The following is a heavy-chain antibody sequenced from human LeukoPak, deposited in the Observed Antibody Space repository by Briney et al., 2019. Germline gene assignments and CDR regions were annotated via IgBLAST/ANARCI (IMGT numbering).Heavy chain of an antibody. Sequence: GGSLRLSCAASGFTFSSYDVHWVRQATGKGLEWVSAIGTAGDTYYPGSVKGRFTISRENAKNSLYLQMNSLRAGDTAVYYCARNPPKWSSSWYWYFDLWGRGTLVTVSS. CDR2: IGTAGDT. CDR1: GFTFSSYD. CDR3: ARNPPKWSSSWYWYFDL. D-gene: IGHD6-13*01. J-gene: IGHJ2*01. V-gene: IGHV3-13*01.